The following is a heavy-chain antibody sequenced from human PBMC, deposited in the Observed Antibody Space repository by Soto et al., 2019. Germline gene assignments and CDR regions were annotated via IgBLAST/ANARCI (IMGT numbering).Heavy chain of an antibody. CDR1: GFTFSSYA. Sequence: PGGSLRLSCAASGFTFSSYAMSWVRQAPGKGLEWVSAISGSGGSTYYADSVKGRFTISRDNSKNTLYLQMNSLRAEDTAVYYCPKDRRHIYYVWSGSGGDAFDIWGQGTMVTVSS. J-gene: IGHJ3*02. D-gene: IGHD3-3*01. V-gene: IGHV3-23*01. CDR3: PKDRRHIYYVWSGSGGDAFDI. CDR2: ISGSGGST.